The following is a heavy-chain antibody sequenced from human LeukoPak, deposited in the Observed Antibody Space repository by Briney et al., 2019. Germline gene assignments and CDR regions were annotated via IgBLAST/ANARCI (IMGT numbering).Heavy chain of an antibody. J-gene: IGHJ5*02. Sequence: QPGGSLRLSCTACGFIFRNYVMNWVRQAPGKGLEWVACISGSGNSPIYADSVKGRFTISSDTSKNTLFLQINSLRDEDTALYSCARCAMTPEGGSGWCNWFDTWGQGTLVTVSS. CDR1: GFIFRNYV. CDR3: ARCAMTPEGGSGWCNWFDT. D-gene: IGHD3-3*01. V-gene: IGHV3-23*01. CDR2: ISGSGNSP.